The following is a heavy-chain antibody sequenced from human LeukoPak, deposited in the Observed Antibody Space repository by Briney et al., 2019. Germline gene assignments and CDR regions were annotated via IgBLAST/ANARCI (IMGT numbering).Heavy chain of an antibody. Sequence: ASVKVSCKASGYTFTGYYMHWVRQAPGQGLEWMGWINPNSGGTNYAQKFQGWVTMTRDTSISTAYMELRSLRSDDTAVYYCAREITTTGTRARWFDPWGQGTLVTVSS. D-gene: IGHD3-9*01. CDR2: INPNSGGT. J-gene: IGHJ5*02. CDR3: AREITTTGTRARWFDP. V-gene: IGHV1-2*04. CDR1: GYTFTGYY.